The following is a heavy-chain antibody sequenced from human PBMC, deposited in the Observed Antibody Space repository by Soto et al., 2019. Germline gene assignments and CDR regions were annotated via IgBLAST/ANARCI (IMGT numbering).Heavy chain of an antibody. Sequence: SETLSLTCAVYGGSFSGYYWSWIRQPPGKGLKWIGEINHSGSTNYNPSLKSRVTISVDTSKNQFSLKLSSVTAADTAVYYCARGLKSRLLWFGGQSVRDIYYYMDVWGKGTTVTVSS. V-gene: IGHV4-34*01. CDR2: INHSGST. CDR1: GGSFSGYY. CDR3: ARGLKSRLLWFGGQSVRDIYYYMDV. D-gene: IGHD3-10*01. J-gene: IGHJ6*03.